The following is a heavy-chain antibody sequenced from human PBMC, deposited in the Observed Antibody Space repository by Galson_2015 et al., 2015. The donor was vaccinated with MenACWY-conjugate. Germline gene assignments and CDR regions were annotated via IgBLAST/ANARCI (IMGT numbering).Heavy chain of an antibody. Sequence: SLRLSCAASGFTFRNYAMNWVRQTPGKGLEWVSSVSSSAYTTYYADSVKGRFTVSRDDSQNTLYLQMNSLSADDTAVYYCARVPRRIYDSSGYYFDSWGQGTLVTVSS. J-gene: IGHJ4*02. CDR1: GFTFRNYA. V-gene: IGHV3-23*01. CDR3: ARVPRRIYDSSGYYFDS. CDR2: VSSSAYTT. D-gene: IGHD3-22*01.